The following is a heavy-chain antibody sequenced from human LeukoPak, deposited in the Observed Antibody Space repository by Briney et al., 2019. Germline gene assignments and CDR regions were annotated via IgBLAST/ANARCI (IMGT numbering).Heavy chain of an antibody. J-gene: IGHJ4*02. Sequence: GGSLRLSRAASGFTFSSYGMHWVRQAPGKGLEWVAFIRYDGSNKYYADSVKGRFTISRDNSKNTLYLQMNSLRAEDTAVYYCAKDPTYSSSIARRYFDYWGQGTLVTVSS. CDR2: IRYDGSNK. V-gene: IGHV3-30*02. CDR3: AKDPTYSSSIARRYFDY. D-gene: IGHD6-6*01. CDR1: GFTFSSYG.